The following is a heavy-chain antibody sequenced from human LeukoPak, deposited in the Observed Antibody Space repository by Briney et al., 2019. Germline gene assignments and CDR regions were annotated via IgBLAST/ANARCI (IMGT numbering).Heavy chain of an antibody. J-gene: IGHJ4*02. CDR3: ATTYYDFWSGHPNVFDY. Sequence: PSETLSLTCTVSGGSISSGGYYWGWIRQPPGKGLEWIGSIYYSGSTYYNPSLKSRVTISVDTSKNQFSLKLSSVTAADTAVYYCATTYYDFWSGHPNVFDYWGQGTLVTVSS. V-gene: IGHV4-39*01. CDR1: GGSISSGGYY. CDR2: IYYSGST. D-gene: IGHD3-3*01.